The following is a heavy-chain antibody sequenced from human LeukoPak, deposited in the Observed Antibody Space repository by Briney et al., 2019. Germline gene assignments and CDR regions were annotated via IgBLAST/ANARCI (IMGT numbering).Heavy chain of an antibody. CDR1: GFTLTSYW. D-gene: IGHD3-16*01. Sequence: WGSLTLSCAASGFTLTSYWMHWVGQAPGKGLVWVSRINSDETATTYADSVKGRFTISRDNAKNTLYLQMNSLRAEDTAVYYCARGLYANWFDPWGQGTLVSVSS. CDR3: ARGLYANWFDP. CDR2: INSDETAT. J-gene: IGHJ5*02. V-gene: IGHV3-74*01.